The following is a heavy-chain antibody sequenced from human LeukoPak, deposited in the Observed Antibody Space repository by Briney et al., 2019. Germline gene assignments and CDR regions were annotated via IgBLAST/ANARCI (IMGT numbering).Heavy chain of an antibody. CDR2: ISSSGGII. Sequence: PGGSLRLSCAASEFTFSGYDMRWVRQAPGKGLEWVSCISSSGGIIYYADSVKGRFTISRDNAKNSLYLQMNSLRAEDTAVYYCARGGRVYGDYHTPIYCYYYMDVWGKGTTVTVSS. CDR1: EFTFSGYD. J-gene: IGHJ6*03. V-gene: IGHV3-11*04. CDR3: ARGGRVYGDYHTPIYCYYYMDV. D-gene: IGHD4-17*01.